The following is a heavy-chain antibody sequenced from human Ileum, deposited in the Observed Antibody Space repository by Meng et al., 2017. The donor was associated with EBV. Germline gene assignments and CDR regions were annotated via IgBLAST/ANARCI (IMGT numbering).Heavy chain of an antibody. J-gene: IGHJ4*02. V-gene: IGHV4-39*07. CDR1: GASMSSSNYY. CDR2: IFYRGNT. CDR3: VSAYDYGDYEAFAY. D-gene: IGHD4-17*01. Sequence: HVTESGPGLGRPSATLSFTCRVSGASMSSSNYYWGWIRQSPGKALECIGTIFYRGNTFYNPSLKTRLTISVDTSKNEFSLNLKSVTAADTAVYYCVSAYDYGDYEAFAYWGLGSLVTVSS.